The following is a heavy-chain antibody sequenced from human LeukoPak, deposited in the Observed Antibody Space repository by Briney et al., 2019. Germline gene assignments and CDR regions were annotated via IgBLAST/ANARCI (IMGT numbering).Heavy chain of an antibody. V-gene: IGHV3-48*03. CDR3: ARGGERITMIVVVITSGAFDI. J-gene: IGHJ3*02. CDR1: GFTFSSYE. CDR2: ISGNGSTI. Sequence: PGGSLRLSCAASGFTFSSYEMNWVRQAPGKGLEWISYISGNGSTIYYADSVKGRFTISRDNAKNSLYLQMNSLRAEDTAVYYCARGGERITMIVVVITSGAFDIWGQGTMVT. D-gene: IGHD3-22*01.